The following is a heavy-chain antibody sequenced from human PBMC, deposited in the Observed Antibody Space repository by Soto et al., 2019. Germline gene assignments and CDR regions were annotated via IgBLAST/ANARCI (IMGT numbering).Heavy chain of an antibody. CDR3: ARAGMATGIYYFDY. V-gene: IGHV3-21*01. Sequence: GGSLRLSCAASGFTFSSYSMNWVRQAPGKGLEWVSSISSSSSYIYYADSVKGRFTISRDNAKNSLYLQMNSLRAEDTAVYYCARAGMATGIYYFDYWGQGTLVTVSS. CDR2: ISSSSSYI. CDR1: GFTFSSYS. J-gene: IGHJ4*02. D-gene: IGHD5-12*01.